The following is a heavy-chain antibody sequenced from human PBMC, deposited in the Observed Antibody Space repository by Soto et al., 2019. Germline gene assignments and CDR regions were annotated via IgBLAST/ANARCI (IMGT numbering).Heavy chain of an antibody. D-gene: IGHD3-10*01. V-gene: IGHV1-18*01. CDR1: GYTFTSYG. Sequence: APVKVSCKASGYTFTSYGISWVRQAPGQGLEWMGWISAYNGNTNYAQKLQGRVTMTTDTSTSTAYMELRSLRSDDTAVYYCARVELLWFGSNWFDPWGQGTLVTVSS. CDR3: ARVELLWFGSNWFDP. J-gene: IGHJ5*02. CDR2: ISAYNGNT.